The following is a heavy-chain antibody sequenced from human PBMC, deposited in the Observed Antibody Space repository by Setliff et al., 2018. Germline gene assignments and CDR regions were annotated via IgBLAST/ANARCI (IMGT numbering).Heavy chain of an antibody. CDR1: GGSISGSHYS. Sequence: PSETLSLTCSVSGGSISGSHYSWVWMRQPPGKGLEWVSAVTAFGGTTYDADSVKGRFTTSRDNSKNTIYLQMNNLGVDDTAIYYCVRRVAGKGWFDPWGQGTLVTVSS. CDR2: VTAFGGTT. D-gene: IGHD2-15*01. J-gene: IGHJ5*02. CDR3: VRRVAGKGWFDP. V-gene: IGHV3-23*01.